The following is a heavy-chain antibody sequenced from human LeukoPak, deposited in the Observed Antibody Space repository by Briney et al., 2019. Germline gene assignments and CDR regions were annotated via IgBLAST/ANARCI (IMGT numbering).Heavy chain of an antibody. CDR2: IYSGGST. V-gene: IGHV3-66*01. J-gene: IGHJ4*02. CDR1: EFSVGSNY. Sequence: GGSLRLSCAASEFSVGSNYMTWVRQAPGKGLEWVSLIYSGGSTYYADSVKGRFTISRDNSKNTLYLQMNSLRAEDTAVYYCAREGGLGSYGYWGQGTLVTVSS. CDR3: AREGGLGSYGY. D-gene: IGHD3-10*01.